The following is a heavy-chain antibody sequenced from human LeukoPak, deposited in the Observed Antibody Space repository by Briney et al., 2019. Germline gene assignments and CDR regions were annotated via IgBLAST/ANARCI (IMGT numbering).Heavy chain of an antibody. D-gene: IGHD6-6*01. CDR2: IIPIFGTA. Sequence: ASVKVSCKASGGTFSSYAISRVRQAPGQGLEWMGRIIPIFGTANYAQKFQGRVTITTDESTSTAYMELSSLRSEDTAVYYCARVSEYSSSSELRGWGQGTLVTVSS. CDR1: GGTFSSYA. J-gene: IGHJ4*02. CDR3: ARVSEYSSSSELRG. V-gene: IGHV1-69*05.